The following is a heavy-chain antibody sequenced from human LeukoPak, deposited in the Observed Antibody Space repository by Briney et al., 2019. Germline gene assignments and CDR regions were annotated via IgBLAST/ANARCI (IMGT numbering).Heavy chain of an antibody. V-gene: IGHV4-4*07. CDR3: AKEIGYYGSGSPGFDY. D-gene: IGHD3-10*01. Sequence: PSETLSLTCTVSGGSISSYYWSWIRQPAGKGLEWIGRICTSGSTNYNPSLKSRVTMSVDTSKNQFSLKLSSVTAADTAVYYCAKEIGYYGSGSPGFDYWGQGTLVTVSS. CDR1: GGSISSYY. CDR2: ICTSGST. J-gene: IGHJ4*02.